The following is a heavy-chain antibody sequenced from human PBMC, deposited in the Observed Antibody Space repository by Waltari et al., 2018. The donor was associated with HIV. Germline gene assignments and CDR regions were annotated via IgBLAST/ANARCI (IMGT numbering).Heavy chain of an antibody. J-gene: IGHJ2*01. CDR3: ARALDYYESGSFPLWFFDV. D-gene: IGHD3-10*01. Sequence: QVQLQESGPGLVKPSQTLSLTCPVSSGSIPSGNYHWSWIRQPAGKGLEWIGRVYTSGSTNYNPSIKNRVTISIDTSRNQFSLRLSSVAAADTAVYYCARALDYYESGSFPLWFFDVWGRGTLVTVSS. CDR1: SGSIPSGNYH. CDR2: VYTSGST. V-gene: IGHV4-61*02.